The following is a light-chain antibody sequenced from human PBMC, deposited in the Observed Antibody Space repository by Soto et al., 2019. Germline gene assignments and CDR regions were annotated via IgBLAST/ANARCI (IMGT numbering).Light chain of an antibody. V-gene: IGKV1-17*03. CDR2: AAS. CDR3: VQHNSYPWT. Sequence: DIQLTQSPPAMCASVGDGITLSCLASQGIRSYLAWFQQKPGRVPKRLIYAASSLQSGVPSRFSGSGSGTEFTLTISSLQPEDFATYYCVQHNSYPWTFGQGTKVDIK. J-gene: IGKJ1*01. CDR1: QGIRSY.